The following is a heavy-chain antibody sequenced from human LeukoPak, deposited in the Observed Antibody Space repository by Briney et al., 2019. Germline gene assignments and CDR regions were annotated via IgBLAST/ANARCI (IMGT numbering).Heavy chain of an antibody. CDR1: GYTFTSYD. CDR3: ARRSRGMATNSGDY. Sequence: GASVKVSCKASGYTFTSYDINWVRQATGQGLEWMGWMNPTSGNTGYAQKFQGRVTITRNTSISTAYMELSSLRSEDTAMYYCARRSRGMATNSGDYWGQGTLVTVSS. V-gene: IGHV1-8*03. CDR2: MNPTSGNT. D-gene: IGHD5-24*01. J-gene: IGHJ4*02.